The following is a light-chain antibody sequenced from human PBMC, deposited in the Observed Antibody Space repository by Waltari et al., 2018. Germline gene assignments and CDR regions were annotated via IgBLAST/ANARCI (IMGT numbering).Light chain of an antibody. Sequence: QSALTQPASVSGSPGQSITISCTGTGSHVGDYKFVSWYQQHPDKVPKLLIYEGNKRPSWFSDRFSGSYSANTASLTISGLQAEDEADYYCCSYAGSNTLLYVVGTGTKVTVL. CDR1: GSHVGDYKF. J-gene: IGLJ1*01. CDR2: EGN. V-gene: IGLV2-23*01. CDR3: CSYAGSNTLLYV.